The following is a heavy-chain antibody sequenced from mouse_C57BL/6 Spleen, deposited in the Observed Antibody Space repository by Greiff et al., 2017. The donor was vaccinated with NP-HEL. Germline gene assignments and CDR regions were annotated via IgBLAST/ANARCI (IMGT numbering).Heavy chain of an antibody. Sequence: QVQLQQPGAELVKPGASVKLSCKASGYTFTSYWMQWVKQRPGQGLEWIGEIDPSDSYTNYNQKFKGKATLTVDTSSSTAYMQLSSLTSEDSAVYYCARYDYYYFDYWGQGTTLTVSS. V-gene: IGHV1-50*01. CDR2: IDPSDSYT. D-gene: IGHD2-4*01. J-gene: IGHJ2*01. CDR3: ARYDYYYFDY. CDR1: GYTFTSYW.